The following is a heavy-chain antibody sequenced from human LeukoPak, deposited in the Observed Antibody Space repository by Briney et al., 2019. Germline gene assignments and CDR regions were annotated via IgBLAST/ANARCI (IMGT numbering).Heavy chain of an antibody. Sequence: ASVKVSCKASGYTFTSYGITWVRQAPGQGLEWMGWISAFNGNTNYAQKLQGRVTMTRNTSISTAYMELSSLRSEDTAVYYCSAGVRWDWGQGTLVTVSS. J-gene: IGHJ4*02. V-gene: IGHV1-18*01. D-gene: IGHD3-3*01. CDR3: SAGVRWD. CDR1: GYTFTSYG. CDR2: ISAFNGNT.